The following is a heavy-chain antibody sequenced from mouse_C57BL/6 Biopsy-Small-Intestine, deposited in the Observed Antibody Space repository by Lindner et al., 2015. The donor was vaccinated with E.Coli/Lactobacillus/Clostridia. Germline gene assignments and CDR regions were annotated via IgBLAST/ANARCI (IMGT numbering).Heavy chain of an antibody. V-gene: IGHV1S45*01. CDR1: GYIFTGYA. CDR3: ARDYEDPTSYGREYYFDY. J-gene: IGHJ2*01. Sequence: SVKVSCKASGYIFTGYAMHWVRQAPGQRIEWVGWVHPENGKTRYSPKFQDRVTLSTDTPASTVYMEMSSLASDDTAVYYCARDYEDPTSYGREYYFDYWGQGTQVAVSS. CDR2: VHPENGKT. D-gene: IGHD1-1*01.